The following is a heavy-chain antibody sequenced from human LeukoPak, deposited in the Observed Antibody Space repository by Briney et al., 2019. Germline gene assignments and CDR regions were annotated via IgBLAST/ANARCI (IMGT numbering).Heavy chain of an antibody. V-gene: IGHV3-23*01. CDR3: AYGVYYFDY. D-gene: IGHD4-17*01. CDR1: GFTLSSYA. J-gene: IGHJ4*02. Sequence: GGSLRLSCAASGFTLSSYAMSWVRQAPGKGLEWVSGISGSGGSTYYADSVKGRFTISRDNSKNTLYLQMNSLRAEDTAVYYCAYGVYYFDYWGQGTLVTVSS. CDR2: ISGSGGST.